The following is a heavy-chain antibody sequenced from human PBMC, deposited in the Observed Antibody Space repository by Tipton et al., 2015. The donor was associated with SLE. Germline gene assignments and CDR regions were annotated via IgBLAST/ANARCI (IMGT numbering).Heavy chain of an antibody. CDR3: ARGLPYSSGWYSTGDEYYFDC. CDR1: GFTFSSYS. Sequence: QLVQSGGGLVKPGGSLRLSCAASGFTFSSYSMNWVRQAPGKGLEWVSSISTTSSYIYYADSVKGRFTISRDNAKNSLYLQLNSLRAEDTAVYFCARGLPYSSGWYSTGDEYYFDCWGQGTLVTVSS. V-gene: IGHV3-21*01. CDR2: ISTTSSYI. D-gene: IGHD6-19*01. J-gene: IGHJ4*02.